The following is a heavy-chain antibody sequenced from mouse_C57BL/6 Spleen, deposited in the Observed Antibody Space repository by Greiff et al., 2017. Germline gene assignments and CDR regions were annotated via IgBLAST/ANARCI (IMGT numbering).Heavy chain of an antibody. Sequence: VQLQQSGPELVKPGASVKIPCKASGYTFTDYNMAWVRQSHGKSLEWIGDINTNNGGTIYHQKFKGKATLTVDKSSSTDYRELRSLTSEDTEVYYCARRGYGYVFDYWGQGTTLTVSS. J-gene: IGHJ2*01. D-gene: IGHD2-2*01. CDR3: ARRGYGYVFDY. CDR1: GYTFTDYN. V-gene: IGHV1-18*01. CDR2: INTNNGGT.